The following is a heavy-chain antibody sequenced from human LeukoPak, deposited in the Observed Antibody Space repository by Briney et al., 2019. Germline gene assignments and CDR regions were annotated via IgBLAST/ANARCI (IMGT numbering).Heavy chain of an antibody. CDR2: MNPNSGNT. D-gene: IGHD2-2*01. Sequence: ASVKVSCKASGYTFTSYDINWVRQATGQGLEWMGWMNPNSGNTGYAQKFQGRVTITRNTSISTAYMELSSLRSEDTAVYYCARGPGPLDWSSTSCPIDYWGQGTLVTVSS. J-gene: IGHJ4*02. CDR3: ARGPGPLDWSSTSCPIDY. CDR1: GYTFTSYD. V-gene: IGHV1-8*03.